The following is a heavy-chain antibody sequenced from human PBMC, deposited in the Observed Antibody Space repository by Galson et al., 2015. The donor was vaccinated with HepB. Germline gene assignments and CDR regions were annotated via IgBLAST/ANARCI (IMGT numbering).Heavy chain of an antibody. CDR2: IYPGDSDT. D-gene: IGHD1-26*01. J-gene: IGHJ4*02. CDR1: GYSFTGYW. Sequence: QSGAEVKKPGESLKISCKGSGYSFTGYWIGWVRQMPGKGLEWMGIIYPGDSDTRYSPSFQGQVTISADKSISTAYLQWSSLKASDTAMYYCARRSGMVDSLQGSWVIDYWGQGTLVTVSS. V-gene: IGHV5-51*01. CDR3: ARRSGMVDSLQGSWVIDY.